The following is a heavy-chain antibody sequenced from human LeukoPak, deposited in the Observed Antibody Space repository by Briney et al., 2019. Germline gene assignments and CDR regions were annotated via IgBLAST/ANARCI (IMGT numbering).Heavy chain of an antibody. CDR1: GYTFTGYY. V-gene: IGHV1-2*02. Sequence: ASVKVSCKASGYTFTGYYMHWVRQAPGQGLEWMGWINPNSGGTNYAQKFQGRVTMTRDTSISTAYMELSRLRSDDTAVYYCARDRGLGAHYYDSSGYYPNYYMDVWGKGTTVTVSS. CDR2: INPNSGGT. J-gene: IGHJ6*03. D-gene: IGHD3-22*01. CDR3: ARDRGLGAHYYDSSGYYPNYYMDV.